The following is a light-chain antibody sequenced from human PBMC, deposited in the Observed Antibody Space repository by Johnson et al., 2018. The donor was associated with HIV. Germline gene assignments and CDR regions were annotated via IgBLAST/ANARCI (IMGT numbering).Light chain of an antibody. Sequence: QSVLTQPPSVSAAPGQKVTISCSGSSSNIGSHYVSWYQQVPGTAPRLVSYDTIKRHSGILDRFSGSKSGTSATLGITGLQTGDEADYYCGTWDSSLSAAYVFGAGTKVTVL. V-gene: IGLV1-51*01. CDR3: GTWDSSLSAAYV. CDR2: DTI. J-gene: IGLJ1*01. CDR1: SSNIGSHY.